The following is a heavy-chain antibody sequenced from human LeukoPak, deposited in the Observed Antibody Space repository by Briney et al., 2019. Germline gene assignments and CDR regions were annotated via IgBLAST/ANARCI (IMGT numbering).Heavy chain of an antibody. CDR2: IIPIFGTA. V-gene: IGHV1-69*13. D-gene: IGHD6-19*01. Sequence: GASVKVSCKASGGTFSSYAISWVRQAPGQGLEWMGGIIPIFGTANCAQKFQGRVTITADESTSTAYMELSSLRSEDTAVYYCARTPNLIAVAGNYYFDYWGQGTLVTVSS. J-gene: IGHJ4*02. CDR3: ARTPNLIAVAGNYYFDY. CDR1: GGTFSSYA.